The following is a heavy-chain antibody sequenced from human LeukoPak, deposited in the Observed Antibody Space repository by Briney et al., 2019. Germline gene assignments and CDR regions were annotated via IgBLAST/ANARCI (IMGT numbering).Heavy chain of an antibody. D-gene: IGHD1-26*01. Sequence: SETLSLTCTVSGYSISSGYYWGWIRQPPGKGLEWIGSIYHSGSTYYNPSLKSRVTISVDTSKNQFSLKLSSVTAADTAVYYCARGDKSGSYYGYWGQGTLVTVSS. V-gene: IGHV4-38-2*02. CDR3: ARGDKSGSYYGY. CDR2: IYHSGST. CDR1: GYSISSGYY. J-gene: IGHJ4*02.